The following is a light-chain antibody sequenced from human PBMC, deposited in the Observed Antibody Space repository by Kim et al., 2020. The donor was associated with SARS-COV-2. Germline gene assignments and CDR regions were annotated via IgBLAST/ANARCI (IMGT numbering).Light chain of an antibody. CDR2: DAS. CDR3: QQYGTSFLT. J-gene: IGKJ4*01. CDR1: QTILSNS. Sequence: SPRERATLSCRASQTILSNSLAWYQQKPGQAPRLLIYDASTRATGIPDRFSGRGSGTDFTLTISRLEPEDFALYYCQQYGTSFLTFGGGTKVDIK. V-gene: IGKV3-20*01.